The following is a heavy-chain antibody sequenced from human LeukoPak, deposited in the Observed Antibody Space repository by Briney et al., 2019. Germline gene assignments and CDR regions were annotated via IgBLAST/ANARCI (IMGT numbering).Heavy chain of an antibody. CDR3: ARMITMIVVPRGPFDY. CDR2: IYYSGST. V-gene: IGHV4-39*07. J-gene: IGHJ4*02. CDR1: GGSISSSSYY. D-gene: IGHD3-22*01. Sequence: SETLSLTCTVSGGSISSSSYYWGWIRRPPGKGLEWIGSIYYSGSTYYNPSLKSRVTISVDTSKNQFSLKLSSVTAADTAVYYCARMITMIVVPRGPFDYWGQGTLVTVSS.